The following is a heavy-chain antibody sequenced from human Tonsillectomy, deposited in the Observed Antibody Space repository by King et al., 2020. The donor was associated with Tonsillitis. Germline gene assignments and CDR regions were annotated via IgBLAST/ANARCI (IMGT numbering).Heavy chain of an antibody. D-gene: IGHD1-1*01. Sequence: VQLVESGGGVVQPGRSLRLSCSASGFTFSSYAMHWVRQAPGEGLEWVAVISYDGGNKYYADSLTGRFTVSRDNSKNTVSLQMDSLGAEDTAVYYCARGGHLSSNNWAPYYYYGMDVWGQGTTVTVSS. CDR2: ISYDGGNK. CDR3: ARGGHLSSNNWAPYYYYGMDV. CDR1: GFTFSSYA. V-gene: IGHV3-30-3*01. J-gene: IGHJ6*02.